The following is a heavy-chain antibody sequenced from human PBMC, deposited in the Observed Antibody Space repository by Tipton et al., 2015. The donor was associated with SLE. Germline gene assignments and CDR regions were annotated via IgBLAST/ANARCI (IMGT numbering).Heavy chain of an antibody. D-gene: IGHD3-22*01. CDR1: GGSISTYY. V-gene: IGHV4-59*01. J-gene: IGHJ3*02. CDR3: ARDQHSGGYLLGTFNI. CDR2: IYYGGST. Sequence: GLVKPSETLSLTCTVPGGSISTYYWTWIRQPPGRGLEWIGYIYYGGSTNYNPSLKSRVTLSVDTSKNQFSLKLSSVTAADTAVYYCARDQHSGGYLLGTFNIWGQGTMITVSS.